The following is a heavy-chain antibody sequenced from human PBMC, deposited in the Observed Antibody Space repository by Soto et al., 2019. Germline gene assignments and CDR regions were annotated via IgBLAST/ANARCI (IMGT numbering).Heavy chain of an antibody. CDR1: GFTFSSYG. V-gene: IGHV3-33*01. CDR3: ARGGDYYYGMDV. CDR2: IWYDGSNK. J-gene: IGHJ6*02. Sequence: QVQLVESGGGVVQPGRSLRLSCPASGFTFSSYGMHWVRQAPGKGLEWVAVIWYDGSNKYYADSVKGRFTISRDNSKNTLYLQMNSLRAEDTAVYYCARGGDYYYGMDVWGQGTTVTVSS.